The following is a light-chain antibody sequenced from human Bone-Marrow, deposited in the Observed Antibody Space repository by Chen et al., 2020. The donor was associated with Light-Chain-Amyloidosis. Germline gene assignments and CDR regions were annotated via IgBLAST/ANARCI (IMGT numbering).Light chain of an antibody. CDR1: NIGSTS. CDR2: DDS. CDR3: QVWGRSSDRPV. J-gene: IGLJ3*02. V-gene: IGLV3-21*02. Sequence: SYVLTQPSSVSVAPGQTATIACGGNNIGSTSVHWYQQTPGQAPLLVVYDDSDRPSGIPERLSGSNSGNTATLTISRVEAGDEADYYGQVWGRSSDRPVFGGGTKLTVL.